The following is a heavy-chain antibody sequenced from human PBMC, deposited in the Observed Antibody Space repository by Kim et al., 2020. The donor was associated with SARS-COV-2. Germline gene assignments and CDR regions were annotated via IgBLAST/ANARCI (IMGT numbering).Heavy chain of an antibody. D-gene: IGHD5-12*01. CDR2: ISVYNGNT. J-gene: IGHJ4*02. CDR3: AKFDARGYSGYDLVY. CDR1: GYTFSSYG. Sequence: ASVKVSCKASGYTFSSYGITWVRQAPGQGLEWMGWISVYNGNTNYAQKLQDRVTMTTDTSTSTAYMELRSLRSDDTAVYYCAKFDARGYSGYDLVYWGQGTLLTVS. V-gene: IGHV1-18*04.